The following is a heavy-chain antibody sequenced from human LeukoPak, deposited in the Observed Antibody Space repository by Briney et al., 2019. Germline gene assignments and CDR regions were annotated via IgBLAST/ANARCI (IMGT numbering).Heavy chain of an antibody. V-gene: IGHV4-39*06. D-gene: IGHD3-9*01. CDR2: IYYSGST. J-gene: IGHJ6*02. Sequence: SETLSLTCSVSGDFISSSSYYWGWIRQPPGKGLEWIGGIYYSGSTYYNPSLKSRVTISLDTSKNQFPLKVISVTAADTAVYYCARDNRYFDPGVYYYNGMDVWGQGTTVTVSS. CDR3: ARDNRYFDPGVYYYNGMDV. CDR1: GDFISSSSYY.